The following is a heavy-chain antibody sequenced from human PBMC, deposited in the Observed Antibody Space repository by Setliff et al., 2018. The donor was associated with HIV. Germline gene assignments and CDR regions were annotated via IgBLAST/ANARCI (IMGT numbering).Heavy chain of an antibody. Sequence: SETLSLTCNVYGGPFNVHKWNWVRQTPGKGLEWIGDISHTGTATYNPSLESRVTISVDAAKKGFSLNIRSLTAADTAVYFCARGQFVSPGRPRHYMDVWGKGTSVTVSS. V-gene: IGHV4-34*01. J-gene: IGHJ6*03. CDR1: GGPFNVHK. CDR3: ARGQFVSPGRPRHYMDV. CDR2: ISHTGTA. D-gene: IGHD6-6*01.